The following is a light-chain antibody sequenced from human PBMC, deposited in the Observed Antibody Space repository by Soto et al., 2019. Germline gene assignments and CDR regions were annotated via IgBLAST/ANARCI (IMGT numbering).Light chain of an antibody. J-gene: IGKJ1*01. CDR3: LQGCFWPWL. V-gene: IGKV2-30*02. CDR2: TVS. Sequence: DVVMTQSPLSLPVTLGQPASISCRSSQGLVHSDGNTYLNWFHQRPGQSPRRLLYTVSNRDSGVQDRFRGSGSGTDFTLRISRLEAEDVGVYYFLQGCFWPWLFGQGTKVQIK. CDR1: QGLVHSDGNTY.